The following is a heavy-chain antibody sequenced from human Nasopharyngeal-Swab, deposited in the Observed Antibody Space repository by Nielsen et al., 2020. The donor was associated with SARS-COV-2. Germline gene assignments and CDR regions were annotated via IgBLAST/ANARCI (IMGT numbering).Heavy chain of an antibody. J-gene: IGHJ6*02. CDR3: ARASIAAAGTRIYYYGMDV. CDR2: IAHDASNE. D-gene: IGHD6-13*01. Sequence: WIRQPPGKGLEWVAFIAHDASNEYYGDSVKGRFSISRDSSKNTLYLQMDSLRAEDTAVYYCARASIAAAGTRIYYYGMDVWGQGTTVTVSS. V-gene: IGHV3-33*05.